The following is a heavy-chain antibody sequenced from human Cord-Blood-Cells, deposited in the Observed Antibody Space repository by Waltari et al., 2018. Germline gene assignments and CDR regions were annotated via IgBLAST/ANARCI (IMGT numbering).Heavy chain of an antibody. CDR2: MNPNSGNT. CDR3: ASQGPYCSRTSCSEAADY. Sequence: QVQLVQSGAEVKKPGASVKVSCKPSGYTFTSYDINWVRQATGQGLEWMGWMNPNSGNTGYAQKFQGRGTMTRNTSISTAYMELSSLRSEDTAVYYWASQGPYCSRTSCSEAADYWGQGTLVTVSS. J-gene: IGHJ4*02. V-gene: IGHV1-8*02. CDR1: GYTFTSYD. D-gene: IGHD2-2*01.